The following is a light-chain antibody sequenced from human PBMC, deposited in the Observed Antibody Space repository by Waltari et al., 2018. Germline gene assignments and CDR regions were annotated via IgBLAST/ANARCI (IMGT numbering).Light chain of an antibody. J-gene: IGKJ1*01. CDR1: QSVTRA. CDR2: GAS. CDR3: QHYLRLPVT. Sequence: EIVLPQSPGTLSLSPGARATLSCRTSQSVTRALAWYQQKPGQAPRLLIYGASNRATGIPDRFSGSGSGTDFSLTISSLEPEDFAVYYCQHYLRLPVTFGQGTKVEVK. V-gene: IGKV3-20*01.